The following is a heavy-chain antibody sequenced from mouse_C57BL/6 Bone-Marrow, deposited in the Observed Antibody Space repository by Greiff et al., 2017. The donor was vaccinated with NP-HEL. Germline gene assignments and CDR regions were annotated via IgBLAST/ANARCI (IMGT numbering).Heavy chain of an antibody. CDR1: GYTFTSYG. D-gene: IGHD3-2*02. V-gene: IGHV1-81*01. CDR3: ARQLRLRRDYFDY. Sequence: VQVVESGAELARPGASVKLSCKASGYTFTSYGISWVKQRTGQGLEWIGEIYPRSGNTYYNEKFKGKATLTADKSSSTAYMELRSLTSEDSAVYFCARQLRLRRDYFDYWGQGTTLTVSS. CDR2: IYPRSGNT. J-gene: IGHJ2*01.